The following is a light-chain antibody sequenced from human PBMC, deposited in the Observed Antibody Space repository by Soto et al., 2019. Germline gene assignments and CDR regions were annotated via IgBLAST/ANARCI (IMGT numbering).Light chain of an antibody. CDR2: GAS. J-gene: IGKJ2*01. CDR1: QSVSSSY. CDR3: HHYGSSPFT. Sequence: EFGLTQSPGPLSLSPGERATLSCRASQSVSSSYVAWYQQKPGQAPRLLIDGASVRATGIPDRFSGSGSGTDFTLTISRLEPGDCAVYYCHHYGSSPFTFGQGPNLEIK. V-gene: IGKV3-20*01.